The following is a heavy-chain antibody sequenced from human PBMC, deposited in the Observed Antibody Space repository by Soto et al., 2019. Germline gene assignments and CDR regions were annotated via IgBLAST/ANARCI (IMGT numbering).Heavy chain of an antibody. CDR2: IGSKGQNYAT. CDR1: GFSFSDSA. V-gene: IGHV3-73*02. Sequence: EVQLVESGGGLVQPGGSLKLSCAASGFSFSDSAMHWVRQASGKGLEWVGRIGSKGQNYATTYAASVKGRFIISTDESKNTAHLQMNSLKTEDTAVYYCTKYSGSSSAPAALGQGTLVTVSS. J-gene: IGHJ5*02. CDR3: TKYSGSSSAPAA. D-gene: IGHD1-26*01.